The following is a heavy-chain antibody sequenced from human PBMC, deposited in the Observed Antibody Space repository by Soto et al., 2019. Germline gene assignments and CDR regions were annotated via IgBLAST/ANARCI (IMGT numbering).Heavy chain of an antibody. V-gene: IGHV3-33*01. D-gene: IGHD2-15*01. CDR1: GFTFSSYG. CDR3: ARGAYRVAGSDYYYYYGMDV. Sequence: GGSLRLSCAASGFTFSSYGMHWVRQAPGKGLEWVAVIWYDGSNKYYADSVKGRFTISRDNSKNTLYLQMNSLRAEDTAVYYCARGAYRVAGSDYYYYYGMDVWGQGTTVTVSS. J-gene: IGHJ6*02. CDR2: IWYDGSNK.